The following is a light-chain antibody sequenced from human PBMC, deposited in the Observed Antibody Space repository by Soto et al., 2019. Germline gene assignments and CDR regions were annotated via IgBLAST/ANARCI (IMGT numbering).Light chain of an antibody. CDR3: QQFNSYSPA. J-gene: IGKJ1*01. Sequence: DIQMTQSPSTLSASVGDRVTITSRASQSISSDLAWYQQKPGQAPKLLIYRASSLEGGVPSRFSGSGSGTQFTLTISSLQPGDFATYYCQQFNSYSPAFGQGTKVEIK. CDR1: QSISSD. V-gene: IGKV1-5*03. CDR2: RAS.